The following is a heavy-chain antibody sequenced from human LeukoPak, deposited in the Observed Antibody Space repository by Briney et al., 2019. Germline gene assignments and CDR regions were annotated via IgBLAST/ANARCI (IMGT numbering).Heavy chain of an antibody. Sequence: GGSLRLSCAASGFTFSNAWMSWVRQAPGKGLEWVGRIKSKTDGGTTDYAAPVKGRFTISRDDSKNTLYLQMNSLKTEDTAVYYCTTDLGGSGWFSPDYWGQGTLVTVSS. J-gene: IGHJ4*02. V-gene: IGHV3-15*01. CDR3: TTDLGGSGWFSPDY. CDR2: IKSKTDGGTT. CDR1: GFTFSNAW. D-gene: IGHD6-19*01.